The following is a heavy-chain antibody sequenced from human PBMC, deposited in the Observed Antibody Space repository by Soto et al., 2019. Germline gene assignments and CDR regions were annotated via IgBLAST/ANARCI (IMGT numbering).Heavy chain of an antibody. CDR1: GGTFSNYA. J-gene: IGHJ4*02. Sequence: GASVKVSCKASGGTFSNYAFSWVRQAPGQGLKWMGGIIPTLGAANFAQKFQGGLTITADESTSTAYMELSSLRSEDTAVYYCATYYNSGVFHFGSWGQGTLVTVS. CDR2: IIPTLGAA. V-gene: IGHV1-69*13. CDR3: ATYYNSGVFHFGS. D-gene: IGHD3-22*01.